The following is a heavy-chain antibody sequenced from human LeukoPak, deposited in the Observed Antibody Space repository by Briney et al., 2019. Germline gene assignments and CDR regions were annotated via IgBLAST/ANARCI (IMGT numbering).Heavy chain of an antibody. CDR2: IIPILGIA. Sequence: GGSLRLSCAASGFTFSSYAISWVRQAPGQGLEWMGRIIPILGIANYAQKFQGRVTITADKSTSTAYMELSSLRSEDTAVYYCARDLSEYGMDVWGQGTTVTVSS. CDR1: GFTFSSYA. CDR3: ARDLSEYGMDV. V-gene: IGHV1-69*04. J-gene: IGHJ6*02.